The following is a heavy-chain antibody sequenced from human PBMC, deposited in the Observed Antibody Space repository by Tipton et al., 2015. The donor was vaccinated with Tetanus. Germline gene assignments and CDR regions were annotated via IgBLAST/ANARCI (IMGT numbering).Heavy chain of an antibody. D-gene: IGHD3/OR15-3a*01. CDR1: GASISSSRW. J-gene: IGHJ4*02. V-gene: IGHV4-4*02. CDR2: IYHTGIT. Sequence: GLVKPSETLSLTCAVSGASISSSRWWSWVRQTPEKGLEWIGEIYHTGITNYNPSLKSRVTMSVDTSRDQFSLKLKSVTAADTAVYYCARGRTLNDFWTDSGYYFDHWGQGTLVTVSS. CDR3: ARGRTLNDFWTDSGYYFDH.